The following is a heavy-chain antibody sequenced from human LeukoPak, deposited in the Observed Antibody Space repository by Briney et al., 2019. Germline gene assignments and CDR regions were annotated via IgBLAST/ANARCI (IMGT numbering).Heavy chain of an antibody. Sequence: ASVKVSFKSSGYTFTSYDINWVRQATGQGLEWMGWMNPNSGNTGYAQKFQGRVTITRNTSINTAYMELRSLRSKDTAVYYCARLVVPAAMGSYNWFDYWGQGTLVTVSS. J-gene: IGHJ5*01. CDR2: MNPNSGNT. D-gene: IGHD2-2*01. CDR3: ARLVVPAAMGSYNWFDY. V-gene: IGHV1-8*03. CDR1: GYTFTSYD.